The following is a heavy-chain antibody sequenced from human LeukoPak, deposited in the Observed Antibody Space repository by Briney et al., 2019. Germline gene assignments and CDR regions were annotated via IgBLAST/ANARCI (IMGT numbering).Heavy chain of an antibody. CDR3: ARRVATKPKYFFDS. D-gene: IGHD5-24*01. CDR2: VYYSGVT. V-gene: IGHV4-59*08. CDR1: GGSMTTYY. J-gene: IGHJ4*02. Sequence: SSETLSLTCTVSSDSTVSGGSMTTYYWTWLRQPPGKALEWIGFVYYSGVTKYNPSLESRVTISLDASKNQFSLKLSSVTAADTAMYYCARRVATKPKYFFDSWGQGTLVTVSS.